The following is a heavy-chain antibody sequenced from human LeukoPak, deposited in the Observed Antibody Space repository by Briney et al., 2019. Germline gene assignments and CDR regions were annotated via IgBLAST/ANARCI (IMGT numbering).Heavy chain of an antibody. J-gene: IGHJ4*02. CDR1: GGSINNYY. V-gene: IGHV4-59*01. CDR3: ARSLGYSDTWYNY. Sequence: SETLSLTCTVSGGSINNYYWNWIRQPPGKGLEWIGYVFYSGTTNYNPSLKSRVTISVDASKNNFSLKLNSVTAADTAVYYCARSLGYSDTWYNYWGQGTLVTVSS. CDR2: VFYSGTT. D-gene: IGHD6-13*01.